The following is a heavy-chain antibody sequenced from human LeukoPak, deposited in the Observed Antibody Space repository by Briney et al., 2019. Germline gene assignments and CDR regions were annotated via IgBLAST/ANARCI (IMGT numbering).Heavy chain of an antibody. CDR1: GYSFTSYW. J-gene: IGHJ4*02. CDR2: IYPGDSDT. V-gene: IGHV5-51*01. CDR3: ASGYYDSSGYYSGFDY. Sequence: GESLKISCKGSGYSFTSYWIGWVRQMPGKGLEWMGIIYPGDSDTRYSPSFQAQVTISADKSISTAYLQWSSLKASDTAMYYCASGYYDSSGYYSGFDYWGQGTLVTVSS. D-gene: IGHD3-22*01.